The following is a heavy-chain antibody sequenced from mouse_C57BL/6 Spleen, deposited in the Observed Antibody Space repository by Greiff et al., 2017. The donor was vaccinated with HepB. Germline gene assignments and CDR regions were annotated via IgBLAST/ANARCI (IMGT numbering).Heavy chain of an antibody. J-gene: IGHJ2*01. CDR1: GYTFTSYG. V-gene: IGHV1-81*01. D-gene: IGHD2-5*01. CDR3: ARKDYSNDY. Sequence: QVQLKESGAELARPGASVKLSCKASGYTFTSYGISWVKQRTGQGLEWIGEIYPRSGNTYYNEKFKGKATLTADKSSSTAYMELRSLTSEDSAVYFCARKDYSNDYWGQGTTLTVSS. CDR2: IYPRSGNT.